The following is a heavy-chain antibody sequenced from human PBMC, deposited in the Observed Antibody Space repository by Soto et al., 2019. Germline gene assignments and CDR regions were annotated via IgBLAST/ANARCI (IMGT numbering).Heavy chain of an antibody. CDR1: GESISRANYY. V-gene: IGHV4-39*01. J-gene: IGHJ4*02. D-gene: IGHD6-19*01. CDR2: VSYSGST. Sequence: LQLQESGPGLVKSSETLSLICTVSGESISRANYYWGWIRQPPGKGLEWIGSVSYSGSTYDNPSHKRRVTISVEMSKNPLSLQMSSVTAADTALYYCARPGSVSGWFYFDSWGQGTLVTVSS. CDR3: ARPGSVSGWFYFDS.